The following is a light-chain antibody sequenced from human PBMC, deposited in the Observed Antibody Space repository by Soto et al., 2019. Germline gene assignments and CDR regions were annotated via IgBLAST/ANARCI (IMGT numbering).Light chain of an antibody. V-gene: IGKV3-20*01. CDR3: QQYYSTPPT. Sequence: EIVLTQSPGTLSLTPCERATLSCRASQSVSSSYLAWYQQKPGQAPRLLIHGAFTRATGIPDRFRGSGSGTEFTLTISSLQAEDVAVYCCQQYYSTPPTFGQGTKVDIK. CDR1: QSVSSSY. J-gene: IGKJ1*01. CDR2: GAF.